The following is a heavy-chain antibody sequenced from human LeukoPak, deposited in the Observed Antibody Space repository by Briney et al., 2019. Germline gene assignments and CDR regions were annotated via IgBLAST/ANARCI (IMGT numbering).Heavy chain of an antibody. CDR1: GFTFSSYW. J-gene: IGHJ4*02. CDR2: IKQDGSEK. V-gene: IGHV3-7*01. CDR3: ARTPEGYYFDY. Sequence: GGSLRLSCAASGFTFSSYWMSWVRQAPGKGLEWVANIKQDGSEKYYVDSVKGRFTISRDNAKNSLYLQMNSLRAEDTAVYYCARTPEGYYFDYWGQGTLVTVSP.